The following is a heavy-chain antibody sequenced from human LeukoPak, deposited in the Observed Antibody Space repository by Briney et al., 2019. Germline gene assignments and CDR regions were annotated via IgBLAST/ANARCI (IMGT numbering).Heavy chain of an antibody. CDR2: ISSNGATT. V-gene: IGHV3-64*05. Sequence: GRSLRLSCSASGFTFSSYAMHWVRQAPGEGLEYVSAISSNGATTYYADSVKGRFTISRDNSKNTLYFQMSSLRPEDTAVYYCVKIVMAGGYFDYWGQGTLVTVSS. CDR3: VKIVMAGGYFDY. J-gene: IGHJ4*02. CDR1: GFTFSSYA. D-gene: IGHD3-16*01.